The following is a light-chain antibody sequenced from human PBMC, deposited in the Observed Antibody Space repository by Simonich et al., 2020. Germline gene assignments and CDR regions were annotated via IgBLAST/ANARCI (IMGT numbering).Light chain of an antibody. V-gene: IGKV3-11*01. CDR1: QSVSSY. CDR2: DAS. CDR3: QQRSNWPIT. Sequence: EIVLTQSPATLSLSPGERATLPCRASQSVSSYLAWYQQKPDQAPRLLIYDASNRATGIPARFSGSGSGTDFTLTISSLEPEDFAVYYCQQRSNWPITFGQGTRLEIK. J-gene: IGKJ5*01.